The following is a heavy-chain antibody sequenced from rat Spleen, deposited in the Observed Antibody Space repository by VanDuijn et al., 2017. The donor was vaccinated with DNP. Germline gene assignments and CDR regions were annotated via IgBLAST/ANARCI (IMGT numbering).Heavy chain of an antibody. J-gene: IGHJ2*01. CDR1: GYSITSNF. CDR2: VNSAGTT. Sequence: EVQLQESGPGLVKPSQSLSLTCSVTGYSITSNFWGWIRKFPGNKLEWMGIVNSAGTTNYHPSLKIRNSITRDTSKNQFFLQVNSVTTEDTATYYCARGDILRSFDYWGQGVMVTVSS. CDR3: ARGDILRSFDY. D-gene: IGHD1-6*01. V-gene: IGHV3-3*01.